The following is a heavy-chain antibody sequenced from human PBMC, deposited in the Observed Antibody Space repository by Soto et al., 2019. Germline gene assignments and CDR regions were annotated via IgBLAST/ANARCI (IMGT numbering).Heavy chain of an antibody. J-gene: IGHJ6*02. V-gene: IGHV3-30-3*01. D-gene: IGHD5-18*01. CDR3: ARGGWIQLWLNGMDV. CDR1: GFTFSSYA. Sequence: GGSLRLSCAASGFTFSSYAMHWVRQAPGKGLERVAVISYDGSNKYYADSVKGRFTISRDNSKNTLYLQMNSLRAEDTAVYYFARGGWIQLWLNGMDVWGQGTTVTVSS. CDR2: ISYDGSNK.